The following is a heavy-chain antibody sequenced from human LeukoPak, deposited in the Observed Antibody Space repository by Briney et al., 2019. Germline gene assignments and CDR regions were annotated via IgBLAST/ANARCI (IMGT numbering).Heavy chain of an antibody. Sequence: TSETLSLTCTVSGGSISSSSYYWGWIRQPPGRGLEWIGSIYYSGSTYYNSSLKSRVTISVDTSKNQFSLKLTSVTAADTAVYYCARLGIGVVPSAMLGDYYFDYWGQGTLVTVSS. CDR2: IYYSGST. CDR3: ARLGIGVVPSAMLGDYYFDY. V-gene: IGHV4-39*01. CDR1: GGSISSSSYY. D-gene: IGHD2-2*01. J-gene: IGHJ4*02.